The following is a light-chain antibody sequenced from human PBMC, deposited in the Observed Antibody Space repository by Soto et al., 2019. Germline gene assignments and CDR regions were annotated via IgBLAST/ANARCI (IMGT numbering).Light chain of an antibody. J-gene: IGKJ1*01. CDR1: QSVSSSY. CDR3: QQYNDWPLT. CDR2: AAS. V-gene: IGKV3-20*01. Sequence: ESVLTQSPGTLSLSPGERAALSCRASQSVSSSYLVWYQQKSGQAPRLLIYAASTRATGIPDRFSGSGSGTDFTLTISRLEPEDFAVYYCQQYNDWPLTFGQGTKVEI.